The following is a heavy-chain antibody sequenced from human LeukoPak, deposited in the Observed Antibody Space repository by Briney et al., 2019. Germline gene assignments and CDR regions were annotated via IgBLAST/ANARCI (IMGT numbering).Heavy chain of an antibody. V-gene: IGHV3-21*01. CDR1: GFTFSSYS. CDR2: ISSSSSYI. Sequence: GGSLRLSCAASGFTFSSYSMNWVRQAPGKGLEWFSSISSSSSYIYYADSVKGRFTISRDNAKNSLYLQMNSLRAEDTAVYYCARDWGYCSGGSCYGMDVWGQGTTVTVSS. J-gene: IGHJ6*02. CDR3: ARDWGYCSGGSCYGMDV. D-gene: IGHD2-15*01.